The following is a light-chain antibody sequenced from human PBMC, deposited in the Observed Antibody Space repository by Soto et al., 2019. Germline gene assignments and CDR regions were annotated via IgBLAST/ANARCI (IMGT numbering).Light chain of an antibody. J-gene: IGKJ5*01. CDR3: QQYNNWPIT. CDR1: QSVGTN. Sequence: EILLTQSPGTLYLSPGERATLSCRASQSVGTNLAWYQQKPGQAPRLLIYGASTRATGNPDRFSGSGSGTEFTLTISSLQSEDFAVYYCQQYNNWPITFGQGTRLEI. V-gene: IGKV3-15*01. CDR2: GAS.